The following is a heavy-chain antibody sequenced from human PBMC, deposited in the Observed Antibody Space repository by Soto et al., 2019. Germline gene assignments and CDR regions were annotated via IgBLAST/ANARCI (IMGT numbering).Heavy chain of an antibody. Sequence: GGSLRLSCAASGFTFSDYYMSWIRQAPGKGLEWVSYISSSGSTIYYADSVKGRFTISRDNAKNSLYLQMNSLRAEDTAVYYCARDYKYGDYPSYYYYYGMDVWGQGTTVTVSS. CDR3: ARDYKYGDYPSYYYYYGMDV. J-gene: IGHJ6*02. CDR1: GFTFSDYY. D-gene: IGHD4-17*01. CDR2: ISSSGSTI. V-gene: IGHV3-11*04.